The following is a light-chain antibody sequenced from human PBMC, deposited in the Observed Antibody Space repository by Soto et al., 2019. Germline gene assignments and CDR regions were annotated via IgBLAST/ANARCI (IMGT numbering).Light chain of an antibody. J-gene: IGKJ4*01. CDR3: QQFSSWLRP. CDR2: HAS. V-gene: IGKV3-11*01. CDR1: QSVTN. Sequence: IVLTQSPATLSLSPGERATLSCRASQSVTNLAWYQHKPGQAPRLLIYHASSRATGIPARFSGSGSGTDFTLTISSLGPEDFAVYYWQQFSSWLRPFGGGTKVEIK.